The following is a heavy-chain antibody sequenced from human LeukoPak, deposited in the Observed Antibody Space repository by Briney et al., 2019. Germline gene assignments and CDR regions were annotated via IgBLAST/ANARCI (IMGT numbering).Heavy chain of an antibody. V-gene: IGHV3-23*01. Sequence: GGSLRLSCAASGFTFDDYGMSWVRQAPGKGLEWVSAISGSGGRTYYADSVRGRFTISRDNSKNTLYLQMNSLRVEDTAEYYCAKAESPYYDILTGHPRPFEYWGQGALVTVSS. D-gene: IGHD3-9*01. CDR3: AKAESPYYDILTGHPRPFEY. CDR1: GFTFDDYG. J-gene: IGHJ4*02. CDR2: ISGSGGRT.